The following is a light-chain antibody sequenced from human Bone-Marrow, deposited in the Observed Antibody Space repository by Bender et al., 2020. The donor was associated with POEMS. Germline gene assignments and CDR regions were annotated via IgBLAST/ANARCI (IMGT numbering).Light chain of an antibody. CDR2: DTD. CDR1: NIGDES. CDR3: QVWDSRNDQGV. V-gene: IGLV3-21*03. Sequence: SSVLTQPLSVSVAPGNTARITCEGDNIGDESVHWYQQKPGQAPVLIVYDTDDRPPGIPDRYFAYTSYNTATLTISNVEAGDEADYYCQVWDSRNDQGVFGGGTQLTVL. J-gene: IGLJ7*01.